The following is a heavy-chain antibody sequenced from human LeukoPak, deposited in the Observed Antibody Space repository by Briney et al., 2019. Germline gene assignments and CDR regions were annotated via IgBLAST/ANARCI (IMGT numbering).Heavy chain of an antibody. D-gene: IGHD6-19*01. Sequence: SETLSLTCAVYGGSFSGYYWSWIRQPPGKGLEWIGEINHSGSTNYNPSLKSRVTISVDTSKNQFSLKLCSVTAADTAVYYCARGGSGWYGVNAFDIWGQGTMVTVSS. CDR2: INHSGST. CDR3: ARGGSGWYGVNAFDI. CDR1: GGSFSGYY. V-gene: IGHV4-34*01. J-gene: IGHJ3*02.